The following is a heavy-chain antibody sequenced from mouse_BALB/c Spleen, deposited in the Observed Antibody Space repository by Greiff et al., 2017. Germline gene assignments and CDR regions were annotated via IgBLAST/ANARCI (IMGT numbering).Heavy chain of an antibody. Sequence: EVQGVESGGGLVQPGGSLKLSCAVSGSSLSSYGLSWVRQTPDKRLELVATINSNGGSTYYQDCLKGRFTITRDNAENTLYLQMSSLKSEDTARYYCASEGGNYVDWFAYWGQGTLVTVSA. CDR1: GSSLSSYG. CDR3: ASEGGNYVDWFAY. V-gene: IGHV5-6-3*01. J-gene: IGHJ3*01. D-gene: IGHD2-1*01. CDR2: INSNGGST.